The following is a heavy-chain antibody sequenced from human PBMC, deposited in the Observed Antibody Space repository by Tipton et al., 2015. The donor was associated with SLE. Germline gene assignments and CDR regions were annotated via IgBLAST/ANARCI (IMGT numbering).Heavy chain of an antibody. CDR2: ISYSGNT. V-gene: IGHV4-59*01. Sequence: TLSLTCTVSGGSIRSYYWNWIRQPPGKGLEWIGSISYSGNTNYNPSLKSRVTISLETSKSRFSLKLTSVTAADTAVYYCARGDSSGWYRDWFFDLWGRGTLVTVSS. CDR1: GGSIRSYY. D-gene: IGHD6-19*01. J-gene: IGHJ2*01. CDR3: ARGDSSGWYRDWFFDL.